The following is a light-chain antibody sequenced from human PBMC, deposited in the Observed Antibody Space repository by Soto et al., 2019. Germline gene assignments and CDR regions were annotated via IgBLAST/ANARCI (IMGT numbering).Light chain of an antibody. CDR2: DAS. Sequence: DIPMTQSPSTLSASVGDTVTITCRASQSISTWMAWYQQKPGKAPKLLMFDASTLSGGVPSRFSGSASGTAFTLTISSLQPEDIATYYCQQYDNLPSLTFGGGTKVEIK. CDR1: QSISTW. V-gene: IGKV1-5*01. CDR3: QQYDNLPSLT. J-gene: IGKJ4*01.